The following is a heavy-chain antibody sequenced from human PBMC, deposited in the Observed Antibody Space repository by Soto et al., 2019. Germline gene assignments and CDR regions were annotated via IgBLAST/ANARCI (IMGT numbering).Heavy chain of an antibody. V-gene: IGHV3-64D*08. J-gene: IGHJ4*02. CDR1: GFTFSSYA. CDR3: VKDASVFSSGYYYFDY. Sequence: GGSLRLSCSASGFTFSSYAMHWVRQAPGKGLEYVSAISSNGGSTYYADSVKGRFTISRDNSKNTLYLQMSSLRAEDTAVYYCVKDASVFSSGYYYFDYWGQGTLVTVSS. CDR2: ISSNGGST. D-gene: IGHD3-22*01.